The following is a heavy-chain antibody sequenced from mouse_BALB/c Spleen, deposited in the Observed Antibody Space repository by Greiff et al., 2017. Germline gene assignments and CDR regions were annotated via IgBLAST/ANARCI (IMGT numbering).Heavy chain of an antibody. J-gene: IGHJ2*01. D-gene: IGHD1-1*01. CDR3: ARHFHGSSSYYFDY. Sequence: EVHLVESGGGLVKPGGSLKLSCAASGFTFSSYAMSWVRQTPEKRLEWVATISSGGSYTYYPDSVKGRFTISRDNAKNTLYLQMSSLRSEDTAMYYCARHFHGSSSYYFDYWGQGTTLTVSS. CDR1: GFTFSSYA. CDR2: ISSGGSYT. V-gene: IGHV5-9-3*01.